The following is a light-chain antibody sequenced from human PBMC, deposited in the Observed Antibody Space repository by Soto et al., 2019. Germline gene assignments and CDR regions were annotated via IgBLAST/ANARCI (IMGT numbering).Light chain of an antibody. CDR3: QQYSKWPIT. V-gene: IGKV3-15*01. Sequence: EIVMTQSPATLSVYPGETATLSCRASQYFSNKVAWYQHKPGQAPSLLILGASTRAAGVPARFSGSGSGTEFSLTISSLQSEDFAVYHCQQYSKWPITFGQGTRLEI. CDR2: GAS. J-gene: IGKJ5*01. CDR1: QYFSNK.